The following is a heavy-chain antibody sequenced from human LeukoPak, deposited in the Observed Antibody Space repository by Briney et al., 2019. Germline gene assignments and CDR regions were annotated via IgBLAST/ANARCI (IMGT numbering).Heavy chain of an antibody. V-gene: IGHV4-38-2*02. CDR2: IYHSGST. Sequence: SETLSLTCTVSGYSISSGYYWGWIRPPPGKGLEWIGSIYHSGSTYYNPSLKSRVTISVDTSKNQFSLKLSSVTAADTAVYYCARAGLPAAKRPGDYYYYYMDVWGKGTTVTVSS. J-gene: IGHJ6*03. CDR1: GYSISSGYY. D-gene: IGHD2-2*01. CDR3: ARAGLPAAKRPGDYYYYYMDV.